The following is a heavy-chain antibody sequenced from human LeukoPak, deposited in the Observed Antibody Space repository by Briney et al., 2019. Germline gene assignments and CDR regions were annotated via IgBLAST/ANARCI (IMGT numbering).Heavy chain of an antibody. CDR3: AKDQPSD. CDR2: ISGGGGKT. CDR1: GFTFNSFA. V-gene: IGHV3-23*01. Sequence: GGSLRLSCAASGFTFNSFAMSWVRRAPGKGLEWVSGISGGGGKTYYADSVKGRFTISRDNSKNSLYLQMNSLRAEDTAVYYCAKDQPSDWGQGTLVTVSS. J-gene: IGHJ1*01.